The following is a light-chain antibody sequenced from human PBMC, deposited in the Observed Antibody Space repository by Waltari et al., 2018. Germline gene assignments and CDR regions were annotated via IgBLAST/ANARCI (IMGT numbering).Light chain of an antibody. CDR1: ALPKQY. CDR2: KDS. Sequence: SYELTQPPSVSVSPGQTARSTCSGDALPKQYVYWYQQKPGQAPVLVIYKDSERPSGIPERFSGSSSGTTVTLIISGVQAEDEADYYCQSADSSVVFGGGTKLTVL. CDR3: QSADSSVV. J-gene: IGLJ2*01. V-gene: IGLV3-25*03.